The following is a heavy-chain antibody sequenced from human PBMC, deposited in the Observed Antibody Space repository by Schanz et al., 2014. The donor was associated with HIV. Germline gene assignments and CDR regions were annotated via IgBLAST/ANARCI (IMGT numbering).Heavy chain of an antibody. J-gene: IGHJ4*02. CDR3: GGHGGFSY. V-gene: IGHV3-23*04. CDR1: GFSFDDYA. CDR2: IRGGGDT. Sequence: EVQLVESGGGLVQPGRSLRLSCAASGFSFDDYAMHWVRQAPGKGLEWVSDIRGGGDTYYADSVRGRFTFSRDDSKNTLILQMNSLRVEDTAVYYCGGHGGFSYWGQGARVAVSP. D-gene: IGHD6-25*01.